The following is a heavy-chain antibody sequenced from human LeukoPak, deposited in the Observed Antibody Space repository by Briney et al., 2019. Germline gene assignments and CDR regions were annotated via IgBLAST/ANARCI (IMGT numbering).Heavy chain of an antibody. CDR2: ISYDGCNK. V-gene: IGHV3-30*18. Sequence: GGSLRLSCAASGFTFSSYGMHWVGQAPGKGVEGVAVISYDGCNKYYADSVKGRFTVSRDNSKNTLYLQMNSQRAEDTAVYYCAKDRSSSWTFDYWVQGTLVTVSS. CDR3: AKDRSSSWTFDY. CDR1: GFTFSSYG. D-gene: IGHD6-13*01. J-gene: IGHJ4*02.